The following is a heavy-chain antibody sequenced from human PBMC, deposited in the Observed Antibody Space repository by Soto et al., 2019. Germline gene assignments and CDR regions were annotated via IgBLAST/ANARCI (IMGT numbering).Heavy chain of an antibody. CDR3: SRVIPGAEAWFDP. V-gene: IGHV1-18*01. D-gene: IGHD2-2*01. Sequence: QGQLVQSGAEVKKPGASVKVSCTASGNTFTNFGVTWVRQAPGQGLEWMGWISAYTDDPNYAQKFQGRVTMTIDTATSTAYLDLRSMTSDDTAVYYCSRVIPGAEAWFDPWGQGTLVTVSS. CDR1: GNTFTNFG. J-gene: IGHJ5*02. CDR2: ISAYTDDP.